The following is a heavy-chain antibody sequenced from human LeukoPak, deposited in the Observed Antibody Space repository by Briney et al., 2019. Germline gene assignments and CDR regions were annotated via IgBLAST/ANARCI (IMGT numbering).Heavy chain of an antibody. CDR3: AVLAVPAVGY. D-gene: IGHD2-15*01. J-gene: IGHJ4*02. Sequence: GGSLRLSCVVSGFTFINYGMSWVRQAPGKGLEWVSTIRASGDRTYYAESVKGRFTMSGDKSKNTLYLQMGNLRDEDTAVYHCAVLAVPAVGYWGQGTLVIVSS. CDR2: IRASGDRT. V-gene: IGHV3-23*01. CDR1: GFTFINYG.